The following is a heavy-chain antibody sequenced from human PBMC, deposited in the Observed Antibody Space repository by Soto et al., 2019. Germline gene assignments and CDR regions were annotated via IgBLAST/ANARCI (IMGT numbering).Heavy chain of an antibody. CDR2: VYYSGTT. Sequence: QLQLQEPGPGLVKPSETLSLTCTVSGDSITSNSYFWAWIRQPPGKGLEWIGSVYYSGTTYYIPSLQSRVTISVDRSKNQCSLKLSSVTAADTAVYYCARHFSGDYFDYWGQGALVTVSS. CDR1: GDSITSNSYF. V-gene: IGHV4-39*01. J-gene: IGHJ4*02. CDR3: ARHFSGDYFDY.